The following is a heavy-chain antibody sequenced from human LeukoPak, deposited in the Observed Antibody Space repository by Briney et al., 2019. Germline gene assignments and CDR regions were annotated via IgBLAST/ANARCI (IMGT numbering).Heavy chain of an antibody. Sequence: PGGSLRLSCTASGFNFSRNGMHWVRQAPEKGLEWVASVTSSGRTPYYADSVRGRFTISRDNSKNTLYLQMNSLRGVDTAVYYCAKDRPNFYETSGAYYKPKGDFWGQGSLVTVSS. D-gene: IGHD3-10*01. CDR2: VTSSGRTP. J-gene: IGHJ4*02. CDR3: AKDRPNFYETSGAYYKPKGDF. CDR1: GFNFSRNG. V-gene: IGHV3-NL1*01.